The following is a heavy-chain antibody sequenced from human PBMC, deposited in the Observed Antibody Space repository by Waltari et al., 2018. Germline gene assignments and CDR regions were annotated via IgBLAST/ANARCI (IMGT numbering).Heavy chain of an antibody. CDR1: GASFSNYY. J-gene: IGHJ4*01. D-gene: IGHD2-21*01. CDR2: VSDSGP. V-gene: IGHV4-59*12. Sequence: VELQESGPGLVKPSETLSLICTGPGASFSNYYWNWFRQAPGKGLEWIGYVSDSGPYYNPSLKSRVAISLDTSKRQFSLRLSSVTAADAAVYYCARYGEVPPNYFFDYWGRGTLVTVSS. CDR3: ARYGEVPPNYFFDY.